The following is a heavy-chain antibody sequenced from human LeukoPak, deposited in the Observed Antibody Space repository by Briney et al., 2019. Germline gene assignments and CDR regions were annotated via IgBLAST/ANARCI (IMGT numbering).Heavy chain of an antibody. CDR3: ARGGDNDCGDYEGY. D-gene: IGHD4-17*01. J-gene: IGHJ4*02. CDR2: ISSSSSYI. V-gene: IGHV3-21*01. CDR1: GFTFSSYS. Sequence: GGSLRLSCGASGFTFSSYSMNWVRQAPGNGLEWVSSISSSSSYIYYADSVRGRFTISRDNAKNSLYLQMNSLRAEDTAVHYCARGGDNDCGDYEGYWGQGTLVTVPS.